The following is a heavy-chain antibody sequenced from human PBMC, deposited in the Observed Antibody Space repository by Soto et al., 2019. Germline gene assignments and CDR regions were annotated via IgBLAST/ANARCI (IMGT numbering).Heavy chain of an antibody. V-gene: IGHV4-30-4*01. CDR2: IYYSGST. D-gene: IGHD5-18*01. J-gene: IGHJ4*02. CDR3: ASDSYGSLGLDY. CDR1: GGSISSGDYY. Sequence: PSETLSLTCTVSGGSISSGDYYWSWIRQPPEKGLEWIGYIYYSGSTYYNPSLKSRVTISVDTSKNQFSLKLSSVTAADTAVYYCASDSYGSLGLDYWGQGTLVTVSS.